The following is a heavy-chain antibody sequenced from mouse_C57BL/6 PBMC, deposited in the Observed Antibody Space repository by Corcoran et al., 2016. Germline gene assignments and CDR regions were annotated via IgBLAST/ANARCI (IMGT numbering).Heavy chain of an antibody. CDR3: ARGHYYGSSPWYFDV. D-gene: IGHD1-1*01. CDR1: GYTFTDYY. V-gene: IGHV1-76*01. Sequence: QVQLKQSGAELVRPGASVKLSCKASGYTFTDYYINWVKQRPGQGLEWIARIYPGSGNTYYNEKFKGKATLTAEKSSSTAYMQLSSLTSEDSAVYFCARGHYYGSSPWYFDVWGTGTTVTVSS. J-gene: IGHJ1*03. CDR2: IYPGSGNT.